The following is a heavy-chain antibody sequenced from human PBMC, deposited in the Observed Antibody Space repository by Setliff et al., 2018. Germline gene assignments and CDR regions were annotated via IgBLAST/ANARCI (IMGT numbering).Heavy chain of an antibody. CDR2: IFYTGST. CDR3: ARQPYSTTYYYYYYYMDV. J-gene: IGHJ6*03. Sequence: SETLSLTCTVSGGSISSYYWSWIRQPPWKGLEWMGSIFYTGSTYYSPSLKSRVTMSIDTSKNQFSLNLNSVTAADTAVYYCARQPYSTTYYYYYYYMDVWGKGTTVTVSS. CDR1: GGSISSYY. V-gene: IGHV4-59*04. D-gene: IGHD6-13*01.